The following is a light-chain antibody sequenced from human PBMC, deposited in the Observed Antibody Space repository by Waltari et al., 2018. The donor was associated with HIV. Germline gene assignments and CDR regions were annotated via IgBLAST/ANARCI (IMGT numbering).Light chain of an antibody. Sequence: QSVLTQPPSVSGAPGQRVTISCTGSSSNLGTGHDVHWYQQLPGTAPKLLIYGDNNRPSGVPDLFSGSRSGTSASLAITGLQAEDEADYYCQSYDSSLSGVVFGGGTKLTVL. CDR2: GDN. CDR1: SSNLGTGHD. J-gene: IGLJ2*01. V-gene: IGLV1-40*01. CDR3: QSYDSSLSGVV.